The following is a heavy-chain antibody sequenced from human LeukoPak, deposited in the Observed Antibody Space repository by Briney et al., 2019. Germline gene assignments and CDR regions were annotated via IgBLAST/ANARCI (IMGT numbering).Heavy chain of an antibody. CDR3: STLIAVAIDFDY. CDR1: GGTFSSYA. J-gene: IGHJ4*02. D-gene: IGHD6-19*01. Sequence: GASVKVSCKASGGTFSSYAISWVRQAPGQGLEWMGGIIPIFGTANYAQKFQGRVTITADKSTSTAYMELSSLRSEDTAVYYCSTLIAVAIDFDYWGQGTLVTVSS. V-gene: IGHV1-69*06. CDR2: IIPIFGTA.